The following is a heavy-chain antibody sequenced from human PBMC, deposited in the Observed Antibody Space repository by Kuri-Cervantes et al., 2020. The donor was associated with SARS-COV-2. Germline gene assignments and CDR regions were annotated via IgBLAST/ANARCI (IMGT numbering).Heavy chain of an antibody. CDR2: ISGSGGST. CDR3: AKDITIFGVVNLFRPDP. V-gene: IGHV3-23*01. Sequence: SLKISCAASGFTFSTYAMTWVRQAPGKGLEWVSAISGSGGSTYYADSVKGRFTISRDNSKNTLYLQMNSLRAEDTAVYYCAKDITIFGVVNLFRPDPWGQGTLVTVSS. J-gene: IGHJ5*02. D-gene: IGHD3-3*01. CDR1: GFTFSTYA.